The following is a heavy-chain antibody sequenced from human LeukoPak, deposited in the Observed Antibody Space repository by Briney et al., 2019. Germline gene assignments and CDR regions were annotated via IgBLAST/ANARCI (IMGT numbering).Heavy chain of an antibody. V-gene: IGHV3-23*01. CDR3: AKDAVQYDSSGYYDY. Sequence: GGSLRLSCAASGFTFSSYAMSWVRQAPGKGLEWVSAISGSGGSTYNADSVKGRFTISRDNSKNTLYLQMNSLRAEDTAVYYCAKDAVQYDSSGYYDYWGQGTLVTVSS. D-gene: IGHD3-22*01. CDR1: GFTFSSYA. CDR2: ISGSGGST. J-gene: IGHJ4*02.